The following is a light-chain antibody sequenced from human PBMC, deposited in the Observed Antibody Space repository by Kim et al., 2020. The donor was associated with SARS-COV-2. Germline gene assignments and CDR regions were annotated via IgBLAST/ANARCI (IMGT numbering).Light chain of an antibody. V-gene: IGKV3-11*01. CDR2: DAS. J-gene: IGKJ4*01. CDR1: QSVSSY. Sequence: PGERATLSCRASQSVSSYLAWYQQKPGQAPRLLSYDASNRATGIPARFSGSGSGTDFTLTISSLEPEDFAVYYCQQRSNWLTFGGGTKVDIK. CDR3: QQRSNWLT.